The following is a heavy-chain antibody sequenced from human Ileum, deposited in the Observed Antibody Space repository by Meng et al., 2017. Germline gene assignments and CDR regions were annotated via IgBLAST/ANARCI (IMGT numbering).Heavy chain of an antibody. CDR3: ARYGGSGSYWHFDP. CDR2: IQHSGST. V-gene: IGHV4-34*01. D-gene: IGHD3-10*01. Sequence: QVQLQQWGAGLLKPSETLSLTCAVYGGSFSGYYWTWIRQPPGKGLEWIGEIQHSGSTNYNPSLKSRVTMSIDTSKIQFSLELSSVTAADAAVYYCARYGGSGSYWHFDPWGRGTLVTVSS. J-gene: IGHJ2*01. CDR1: GGSFSGYY.